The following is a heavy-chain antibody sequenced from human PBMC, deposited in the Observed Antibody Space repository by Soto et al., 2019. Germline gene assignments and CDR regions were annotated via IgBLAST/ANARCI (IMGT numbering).Heavy chain of an antibody. V-gene: IGHV1-69*12. CDR2: SIPLYGIT. CDR3: ASDQGYGLVN. D-gene: IGHD6-13*01. Sequence: QVQLVQSGAEVKKPGSSVKVSCKASGGTFSSHGFNWVRQAPGQGLEWIGGSIPLYGITNHTQKCQDRITLTADASTTTAYMVLTRLSCADAAVDYCASDQGYGLVNCGQGTLVTVSS. CDR1: GGTFSSHG. J-gene: IGHJ4*02.